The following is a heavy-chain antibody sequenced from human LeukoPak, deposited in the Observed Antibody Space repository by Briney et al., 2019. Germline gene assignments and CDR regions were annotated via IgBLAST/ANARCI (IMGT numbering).Heavy chain of an antibody. V-gene: IGHV4-59*01. CDR1: GGSISSYY. Sequence: SETLSLTCTVSGGSISSYYWSWLRQPPGKGLEGIGYIYYSGSTNYNPSLKSRVTISVDTSKNQFSLKLSSVTAADTAVYYCARVHYDSSGYRKSDYWGQGTLVTVSS. J-gene: IGHJ4*02. CDR3: ARVHYDSSGYRKSDY. CDR2: IYYSGST. D-gene: IGHD3-22*01.